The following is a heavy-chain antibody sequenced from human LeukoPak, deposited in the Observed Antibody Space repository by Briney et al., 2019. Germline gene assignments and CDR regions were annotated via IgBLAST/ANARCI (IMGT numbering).Heavy chain of an antibody. Sequence: GGSLRLSCAASGFTFSSYEMNWVRQVPGQGLEWVSYISSSGSTIYYADSVKGRFTISRDNAKNSLCLQMNSLRVEDTAVYYCAGQSGYRYGQRGYWGQGALVTVSS. J-gene: IGHJ4*02. CDR1: GFTFSSYE. D-gene: IGHD5-18*01. CDR3: AGQSGYRYGQRGY. V-gene: IGHV3-48*03. CDR2: ISSSGSTI.